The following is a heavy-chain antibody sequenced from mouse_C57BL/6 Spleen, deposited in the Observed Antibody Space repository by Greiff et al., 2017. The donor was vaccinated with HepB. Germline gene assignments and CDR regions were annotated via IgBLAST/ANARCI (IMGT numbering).Heavy chain of an antibody. D-gene: IGHD4-1*01. CDR1: GYTFTSYG. V-gene: IGHV1-81*01. J-gene: IGHJ4*01. Sequence: QVHVKQSGAELARPGASVKLSCKASGYTFTSYGISWVKQRTGQGLEWIGEIYPRSGNTYYNEKFKGKATLTADKSSSTAYMDLRSLTSEDSAVYFCARVGGTDAMDDWGQGTSVTVSS. CDR3: ARVGGTDAMDD. CDR2: IYPRSGNT.